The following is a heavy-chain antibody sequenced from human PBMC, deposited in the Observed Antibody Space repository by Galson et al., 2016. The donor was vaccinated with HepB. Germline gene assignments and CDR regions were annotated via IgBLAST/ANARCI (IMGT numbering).Heavy chain of an antibody. V-gene: IGHV1-46*01. CDR1: GYTFANYY. CDR3: ARELPSGSSLDY. J-gene: IGHJ4*02. Sequence: SVKVSCKASGYTFANYYIHWVRQAPGQGLEWMGIINPSGGSTNYAQKFQGRVTMTRDTSTSTVYMELSSLTSEDTAGYYCARELPSGSSLDYWGPGTLVTVSS. CDR2: INPSGGST. D-gene: IGHD1-26*01.